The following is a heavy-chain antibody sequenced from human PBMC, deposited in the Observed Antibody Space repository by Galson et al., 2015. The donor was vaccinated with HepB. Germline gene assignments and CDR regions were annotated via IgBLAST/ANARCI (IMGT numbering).Heavy chain of an antibody. CDR1: GFSLSTSGVG. J-gene: IGHJ5*02. D-gene: IGHD3-3*01. V-gene: IGHV2-5*02. Sequence: ALVKPTQTLTLTCTFSGFSLSTSGVGVGWIRQPPGKALEWLALIYWDDDKRYSPSLKSRLTITKDTSKNQVVLTMTNMDPVDTATYYCAHRRAAILRYDFWSGANWFDPWGQGTLVTVSS. CDR3: AHRRAAILRYDFWSGANWFDP. CDR2: IYWDDDK.